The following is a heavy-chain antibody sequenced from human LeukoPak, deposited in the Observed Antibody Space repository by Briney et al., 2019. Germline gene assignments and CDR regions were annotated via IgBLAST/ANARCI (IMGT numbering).Heavy chain of an antibody. CDR1: GFTLSSYS. D-gene: IGHD6-13*01. V-gene: IGHV3-48*01. Sequence: GGSLRLSCAASGFTLSSYSMNWVRQAPGKGLEWVSYITGSSSTISYADSVKGRFTISRDNARNSLYLQMNSLRAEDTAVYYCAKGTVGTYYFYYMDVWGKGTTVTVSS. J-gene: IGHJ6*03. CDR2: ITGSSSTI. CDR3: AKGTVGTYYFYYMDV.